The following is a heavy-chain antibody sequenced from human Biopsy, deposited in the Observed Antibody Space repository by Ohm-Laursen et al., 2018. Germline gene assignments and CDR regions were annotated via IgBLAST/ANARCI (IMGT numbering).Heavy chain of an antibody. Sequence: GTLSLACTVSGGSLSSYSWSWIRQSPGKGLEWIGFIFYSGSTYYNPSLKSRTTISVDSSKNQFSLRLRSVTAADTAVYYCARGGNGYNYVTPGTWFDPWGRGTPVTVSS. J-gene: IGHJ5*02. CDR3: ARGGNGYNYVTPGTWFDP. CDR2: IFYSGST. V-gene: IGHV4-59*01. D-gene: IGHD5-24*01. CDR1: GGSLSSYS.